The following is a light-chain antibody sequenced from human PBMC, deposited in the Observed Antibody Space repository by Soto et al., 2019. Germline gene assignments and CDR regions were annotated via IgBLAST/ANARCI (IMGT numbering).Light chain of an antibody. Sequence: DIQMTQSPSTLSASVGDRVTITCRASRSISSWLAWYQQKAGKAPKLLIYKASILESGVPSRVSGSGSGTDFTLTISSLHPDDFATYYCQQYISYPLTFGPGTKVDLK. J-gene: IGKJ3*01. CDR1: RSISSW. V-gene: IGKV1-5*03. CDR2: KAS. CDR3: QQYISYPLT.